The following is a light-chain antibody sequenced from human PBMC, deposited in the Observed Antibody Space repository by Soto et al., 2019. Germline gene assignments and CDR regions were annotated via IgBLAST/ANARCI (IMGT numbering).Light chain of an antibody. J-gene: IGKJ2*01. Sequence: EIVLTQSPGTLSLSPGERATLSCRASQSVSSSYLAWYQQKPGQAPRLRIYGASSRATGIPDRFSGSGSGTDFTLTISRLEPEEFAVYYCQQYGSSPYTFGQGNKLEIK. CDR3: QQYGSSPYT. V-gene: IGKV3-20*01. CDR2: GAS. CDR1: QSVSSSY.